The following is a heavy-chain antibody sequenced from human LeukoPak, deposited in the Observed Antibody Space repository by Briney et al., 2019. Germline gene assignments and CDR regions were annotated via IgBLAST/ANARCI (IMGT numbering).Heavy chain of an antibody. Sequence: ASVKASSKVSVYTLTELSMHWVRQAPGKGLEWMGGFDPEDGETIYAQKFQGRVTMTEDTSTDTAYMELSSLRSEDTAVYYCATVRQWLVRGYFQHWGQGTLVTVSS. J-gene: IGHJ1*01. CDR3: ATVRQWLVRGYFQH. V-gene: IGHV1-24*01. CDR2: FDPEDGET. CDR1: VYTLTELS. D-gene: IGHD6-19*01.